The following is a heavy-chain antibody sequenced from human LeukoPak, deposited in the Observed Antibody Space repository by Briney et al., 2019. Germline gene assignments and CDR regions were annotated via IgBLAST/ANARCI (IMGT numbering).Heavy chain of an antibody. CDR3: ARVWNPPLGYFDY. D-gene: IGHD1-1*01. CDR1: GYSISSGYY. V-gene: IGHV4-38-2*02. CDR2: IYHSGST. Sequence: PSETLSLTCTVSGYSISSGYYWGWIRQPPGKGLEWIGSIYHSGSTYYNPSLKSRVTISVDTSKNQFSLKLSSVTAADTAVYYCARVWNPPLGYFDYWGQGTLVTVSS. J-gene: IGHJ4*02.